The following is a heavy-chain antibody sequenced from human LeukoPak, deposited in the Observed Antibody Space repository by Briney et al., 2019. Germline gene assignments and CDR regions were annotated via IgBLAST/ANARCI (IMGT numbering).Heavy chain of an antibody. Sequence: GGSLRLSCAASGFTFSSYAMSWVRQAPEKGLEWVSAITDSGDDTYHADSVKGRFTISRDNSKSTLFLQMNTLRAEDTAVYYCAKGSSSGRPYFFDYWGQGTLVTVSS. J-gene: IGHJ4*02. V-gene: IGHV3-23*01. D-gene: IGHD6-19*01. CDR3: AKGSSSGRPYFFDY. CDR2: ITDSGDDT. CDR1: GFTFSSYA.